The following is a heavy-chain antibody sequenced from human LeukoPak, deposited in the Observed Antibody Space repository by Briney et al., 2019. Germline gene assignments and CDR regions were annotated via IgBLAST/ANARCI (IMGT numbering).Heavy chain of an antibody. J-gene: IGHJ4*02. D-gene: IGHD6-19*01. Sequence: ASVKVSCKASGYTFTSYGISWVRQAPGQGLEWMGWISAYNGNTNYAQKLQGRVTMTTDTSTSTAYMEPSSLRSEDTAVYYCAGSHSSGWEIDYWGQGTLVTVSS. CDR1: GYTFTSYG. CDR3: AGSHSSGWEIDY. CDR2: ISAYNGNT. V-gene: IGHV1-18*01.